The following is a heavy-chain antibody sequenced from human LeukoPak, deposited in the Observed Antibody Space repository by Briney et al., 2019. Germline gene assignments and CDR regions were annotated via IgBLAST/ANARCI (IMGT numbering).Heavy chain of an antibody. CDR1: GYTFTTYG. D-gene: IGHD1-7*01. J-gene: IGHJ4*02. CDR2: ISAYNGNT. CDR3: ARDSAGTTRYSFDY. V-gene: IGHV1-18*01. Sequence: ASVKVSCKASGYTFTTYGFSWVRQAPGQGLEWMGWISAYNGNTNYAQNLRGRVTMTTDPSTTTAYMELRSMRSDDTAVYYCARDSAGTTRYSFDYWGQGTLVTVSS.